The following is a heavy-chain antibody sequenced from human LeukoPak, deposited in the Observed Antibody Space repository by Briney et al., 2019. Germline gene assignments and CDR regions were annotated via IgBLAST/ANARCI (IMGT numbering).Heavy chain of an antibody. J-gene: IGHJ3*02. D-gene: IGHD3-10*01. V-gene: IGHV3-9*01. Sequence: PGRSLRLSCAASGFTFDDYAMHWVQQAPGKGLEWVSGISWNSGSIGYADSVKGRFTISRDNAKNSLYLQMNSLRAEDTALYYCAKAPAVRGVIAFDIWGQGTMVTVSS. CDR1: GFTFDDYA. CDR2: ISWNSGSI. CDR3: AKAPAVRGVIAFDI.